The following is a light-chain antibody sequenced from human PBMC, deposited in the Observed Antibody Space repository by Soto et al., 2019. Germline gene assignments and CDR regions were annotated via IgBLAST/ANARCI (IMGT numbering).Light chain of an antibody. CDR2: AAS. V-gene: IGKV1-9*01. J-gene: IGKJ4*01. CDR3: QQLYSSPLT. Sequence: DIHLTQSPSFLSASVGDRVTITCRASQGISTYLAWYQQNPGKAPKLLIYAASTLQSGVPSRFSGSGSGTDFTLTVSSLQPEDFATYYCQQLYSSPLTFGGGTKVDIK. CDR1: QGISTY.